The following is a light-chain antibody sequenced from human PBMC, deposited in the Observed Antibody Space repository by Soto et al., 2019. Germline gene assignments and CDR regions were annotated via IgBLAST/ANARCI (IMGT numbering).Light chain of an antibody. CDR1: SSDVGAYNY. CDR3: SSYTTSSTLYV. V-gene: IGLV2-14*03. CDR2: DVT. J-gene: IGLJ1*01. Sequence: QSVLTQPASVSGSPGQSITISCTGTSSDVGAYNYVSWYQQYPGKAPKYIIYDVTNRPSGVSYRFSGSKSGNTASLTISGLQAEYEADYYCSSYTTSSTLYVFGTGTKVTVL.